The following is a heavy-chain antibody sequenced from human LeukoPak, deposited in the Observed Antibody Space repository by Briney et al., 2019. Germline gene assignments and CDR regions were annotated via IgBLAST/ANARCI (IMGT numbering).Heavy chain of an antibody. CDR2: IYYSGST. CDR1: GGSISSYY. J-gene: IGHJ4*02. CDR3: ARGTGNYYRGYYFDY. V-gene: IGHV4-39*07. D-gene: IGHD1-26*01. Sequence: PSETLSLTCTVSGGSISSYYWGWIRQPPGKGLEWIGSIYYSGSTYYNPSLKSRVTISVDTSKSQFSLQLSSVTAADTAVYYCARGTGNYYRGYYFDYWGQGTLVTVSS.